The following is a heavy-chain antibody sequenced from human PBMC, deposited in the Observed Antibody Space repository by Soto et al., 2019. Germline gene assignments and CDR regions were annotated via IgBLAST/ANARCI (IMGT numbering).Heavy chain of an antibody. CDR3: ARGDSSGGYYYYNY. Sequence: EVQLVESGGGLVQPGGSLRLSCAASGFTFSFYWMHWVRQAPGKGLVWVSRIRGDGSSTSYADSLKGRFTISRDNAKNTVYVKMNSLRVEDTAVYYCARGDSSGGYYYYNYWGQGTLVTVSS. J-gene: IGHJ4*02. V-gene: IGHV3-74*01. CDR1: GFTFSFYW. CDR2: IRGDGSST. D-gene: IGHD3-22*01.